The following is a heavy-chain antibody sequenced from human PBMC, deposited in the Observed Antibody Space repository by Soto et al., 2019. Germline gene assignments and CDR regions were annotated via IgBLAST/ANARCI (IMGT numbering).Heavy chain of an antibody. Sequence: SETLSLTCTVSGGSISSSSYYWGWIRQPPGKGLEWIGSIYYSGSTYYNPSLKSRVTISVDTSKNQFSLKLSSVTAADTAVYYCARHLPTRYSNYLDYRGQGTLVTVSS. D-gene: IGHD4-4*01. J-gene: IGHJ4*02. CDR1: GGSISSSSYY. V-gene: IGHV4-39*01. CDR2: IYYSGST. CDR3: ARHLPTRYSNYLDY.